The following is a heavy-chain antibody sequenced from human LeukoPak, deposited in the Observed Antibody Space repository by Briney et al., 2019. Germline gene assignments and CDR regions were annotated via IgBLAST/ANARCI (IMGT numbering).Heavy chain of an antibody. V-gene: IGHV1-46*01. J-gene: IGHJ5*02. CDR2: INPSGGST. CDR1: GYIFTSYY. Sequence: GASVKVSCKASGYIFTSYYMHWVRQAPGQGLEWMGIINPSGGSTSYAQKFQGRVTMTRDMSTSTVYMGLSSLRSEDTAVYYCARIVGATYNWFDPWGQGTLVTVSS. D-gene: IGHD1-26*01. CDR3: ARIVGATYNWFDP.